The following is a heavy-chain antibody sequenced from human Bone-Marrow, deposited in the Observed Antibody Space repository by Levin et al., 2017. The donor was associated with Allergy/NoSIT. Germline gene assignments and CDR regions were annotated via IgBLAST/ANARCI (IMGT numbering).Heavy chain of an antibody. CDR1: GGSISSGDYY. D-gene: IGHD6-13*01. V-gene: IGHV4-30-4*01. J-gene: IGHJ4*02. CDR2: IYYSGST. Sequence: SETLSLTCTVSGGSISSGDYYWSWIRQPPGKGLEWIGYIYYSGSTYYNPSLKSRVTISVDTSKNQFSLKLSSVTAADTAVYYCAREGYSSLGVGDDYWGQGTLVTVSS. CDR3: AREGYSSLGVGDDY.